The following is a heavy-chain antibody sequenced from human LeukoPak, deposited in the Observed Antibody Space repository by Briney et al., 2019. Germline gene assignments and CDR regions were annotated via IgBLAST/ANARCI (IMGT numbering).Heavy chain of an antibody. D-gene: IGHD4-11*01. J-gene: IGHJ4*02. CDR3: ARVRSNPAPIFDY. V-gene: IGHV4-59*01. CDR2: IYYSGST. CDR1: GGSISSYY. Sequence: SETLSLTCTVSGGSISSYYWSWIRQPPGKGLEWIGYIYYSGSTNYNPSLKSRVAISVDTSKNRFSLKLSSVTAADTAVYYCARVRSNPAPIFDYWGQGTLVTVSS.